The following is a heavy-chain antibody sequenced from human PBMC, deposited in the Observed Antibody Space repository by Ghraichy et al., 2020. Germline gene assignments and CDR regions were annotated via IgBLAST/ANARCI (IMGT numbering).Heavy chain of an antibody. V-gene: IGHV3-49*03. CDR2: VRTKARGGST. CDR3: ARDTDYGVYVGDS. J-gene: IGHJ4*02. CDR1: GFTFANYA. D-gene: IGHD4-17*01. Sequence: GGSLRLSCTASGFTFANYAMSWFRQAPGKGLEWISLVRTKARGGSTDYAVSVKDRFIISRDDSKGIAYLQMNSLKTEDTAVYYCARDTDYGVYVGDSWGQGILVTVSS.